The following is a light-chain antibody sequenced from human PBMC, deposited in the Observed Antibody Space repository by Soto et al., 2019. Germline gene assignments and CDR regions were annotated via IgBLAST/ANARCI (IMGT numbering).Light chain of an antibody. J-gene: IGLJ1*01. CDR2: EVS. Sequence: QSALTQPASVSGSPGQSITISCTGSYKYVSWYQQHPGKAPKFMIYEVSNRPSGVSNRFSGSKSGTSASLAISGLQSEDEADYYCAAWDDSLNGYVFGTGTKVTVL. CDR1: YKY. CDR3: AAWDDSLNGYV. V-gene: IGLV2-14*01.